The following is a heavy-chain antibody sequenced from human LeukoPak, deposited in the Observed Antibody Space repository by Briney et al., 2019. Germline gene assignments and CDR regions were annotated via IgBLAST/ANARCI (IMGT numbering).Heavy chain of an antibody. Sequence: ETLSLTCSVSGGSVSSANYYWSWVRQPPGKGLEWIGYIYYSGSTTYNPSLKSRVTISVDTSKNQFSLKLTSVTAADTGVYYCVRHPRGGPYFDYWGQGTLVTVSS. CDR1: GGSVSSANYY. J-gene: IGHJ4*02. CDR3: VRHPRGGPYFDY. V-gene: IGHV4-61*01. CDR2: IYYSGST. D-gene: IGHD3-16*01.